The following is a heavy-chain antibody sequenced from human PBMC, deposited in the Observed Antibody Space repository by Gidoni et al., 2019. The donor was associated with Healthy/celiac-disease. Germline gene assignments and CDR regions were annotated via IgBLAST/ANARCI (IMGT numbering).Heavy chain of an antibody. CDR2: IDPSDAYT. CDR1: GYSFTRYW. V-gene: IGHV5-10-1*03. Sequence: EVQLVQSGAEVKKPGESLRISCKGSGYSFTRYWISWVRQMPGKGLEWMGRIDPSDAYTNYSPSVQGHVTISADKSISTAYLQWSSLKASDTAMYYCATSPQGPAPRNNWFDPWGQGTLVTVSS. CDR3: ATSPQGPAPRNNWFDP. J-gene: IGHJ5*02.